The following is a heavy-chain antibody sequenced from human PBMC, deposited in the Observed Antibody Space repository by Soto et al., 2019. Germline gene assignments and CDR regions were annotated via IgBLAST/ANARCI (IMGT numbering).Heavy chain of an antibody. CDR2: IYYSGST. D-gene: IGHD3-3*01. J-gene: IGHJ4*02. CDR3: VRSVILSGGSYKGLIRLHYFDT. CDR1: GDSISRYY. Sequence: PSETLSLTCTVSGDSISRYYWSWIRQPPGKGLEWIGYIYYSGSTYYTPSLKNRVTLSLDESKNEFSLNMDSVTAADTAIYYCVRSVILSGGSYKGLIRLHYFDTWGPGTLVTVSS. V-gene: IGHV4-59*12.